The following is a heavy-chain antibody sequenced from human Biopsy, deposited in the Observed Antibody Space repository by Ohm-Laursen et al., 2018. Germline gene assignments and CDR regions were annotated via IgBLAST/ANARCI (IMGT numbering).Heavy chain of an antibody. CDR1: GYTFTGYH. V-gene: IGHV1-2*02. D-gene: IGHD3-22*01. J-gene: IGHJ5*02. Sequence: ASVKVSCEVSGYTFTGYHVHWVRQAPGQGLEWMGWINAKTGDTNYAQKFQGRVTMTRDTSISTAYVDLSSLRPDDTAVYYCTRGGYYYDSLAYYYWFDPWGQGTLVTVSS. CDR3: TRGGYYYDSLAYYYWFDP. CDR2: INAKTGDT.